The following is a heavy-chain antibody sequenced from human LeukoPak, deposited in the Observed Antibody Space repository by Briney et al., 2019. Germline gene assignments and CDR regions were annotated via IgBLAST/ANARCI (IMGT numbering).Heavy chain of an antibody. J-gene: IGHJ4*02. Sequence: ASVKVSCKASGYTFTGYYMHWVRQAPGQGLEWMGWINPNSGGTNYAQKFQGRVTMTRDTSISTAYMELSRLRSDDTAVYYCAREGNYYDSSGYYETYYFDYWGQGTLVTVSS. CDR3: AREGNYYDSSGYYETYYFDY. D-gene: IGHD3-22*01. CDR2: INPNSGGT. V-gene: IGHV1-2*02. CDR1: GYTFTGYY.